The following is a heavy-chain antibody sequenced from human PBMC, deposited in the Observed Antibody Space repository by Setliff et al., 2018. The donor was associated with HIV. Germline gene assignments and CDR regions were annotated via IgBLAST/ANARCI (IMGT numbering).Heavy chain of an antibody. CDR3: ARLDCSSSSGFVDY. CDR1: GGSLSNYY. V-gene: IGHV4-4*09. J-gene: IGHJ4*02. CDR2: IYASRST. Sequence: PSETLSLTCTVAGGSLSNYYWSWIRQSPGKGPEWIGYIYASRSTNHNPSLKSRVTISPDTSKNQFSLKLSSVTAAETAVYYCARLDCSSSSGFVDYWGQGTLVTVSS. D-gene: IGHD2-2*01.